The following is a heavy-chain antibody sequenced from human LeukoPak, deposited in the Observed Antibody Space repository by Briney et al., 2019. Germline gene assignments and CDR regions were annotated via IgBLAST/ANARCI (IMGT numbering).Heavy chain of an antibody. Sequence: ASVTVSCKASGHTFTGYYMHWVRQAPGQGLEWMGWINPNSGGTNYAQKFQGRVTMTRNTSISTAYMELSRLRSDDTAVYYCARDLTHRSVFDYWGQGTLVTVSS. J-gene: IGHJ4*02. CDR1: GHTFTGYY. V-gene: IGHV1-2*02. CDR2: INPNSGGT. D-gene: IGHD1-14*01. CDR3: ARDLTHRSVFDY.